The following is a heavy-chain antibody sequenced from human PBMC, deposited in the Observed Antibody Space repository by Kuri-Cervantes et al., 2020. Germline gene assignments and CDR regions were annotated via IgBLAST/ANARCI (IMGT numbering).Heavy chain of an antibody. V-gene: IGHV3-48*03. CDR3: ARAERQYYDFWSGYSYYYYYMDV. CDR2: ISSSGSTI. CDR1: GFTFSSFA. J-gene: IGHJ6*03. D-gene: IGHD3-3*01. Sequence: GESLKISCAASGFTFSSFAMHWVRQAPGKGLEWVSYISSSGSTIYYADSVKGRFTISRDNAKNSLYLQMNSLKAEDTAVYYCARAERQYYDFWSGYSYYYYYMDVWGKGTTVTVSS.